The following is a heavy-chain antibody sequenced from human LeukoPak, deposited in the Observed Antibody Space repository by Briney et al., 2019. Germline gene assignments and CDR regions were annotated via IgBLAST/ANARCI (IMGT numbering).Heavy chain of an antibody. CDR2: ISGSGGST. CDR1: GFTVSSNY. CDR3: AKDLGFGYSYGEDYFDY. V-gene: IGHV3-23*01. Sequence: AGGSLRLSCAASGFTVSSNYISWVRQAPGKGLEWVSAISGSGGSTYYADSVKGRFTISRDNSKNTLYLQMNSLRAEDTAVYYCAKDLGFGYSYGEDYFDYWGQGTLVTVSS. J-gene: IGHJ4*02. D-gene: IGHD5-18*01.